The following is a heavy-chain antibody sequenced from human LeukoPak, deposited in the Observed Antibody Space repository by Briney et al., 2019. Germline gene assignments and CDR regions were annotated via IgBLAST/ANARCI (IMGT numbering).Heavy chain of an antibody. CDR2: IIPILGIA. CDR3: ARSIGYSSSWYGNY. V-gene: IGHV1-69*04. CDR1: GGTFSSYA. Sequence: SVKVSCKASGGTFSSYAISWVRQAPGQGLEWMGRIIPILGIANYAQKFQGRVTITADKSTSTAYMELSSLRSEDTAVYYCARSIGYSSSWYGNYWGQGTLVTVSS. J-gene: IGHJ4*02. D-gene: IGHD6-13*01.